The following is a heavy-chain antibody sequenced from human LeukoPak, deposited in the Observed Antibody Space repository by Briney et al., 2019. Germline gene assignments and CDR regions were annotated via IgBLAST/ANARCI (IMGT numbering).Heavy chain of an antibody. CDR2: INHSGST. D-gene: IGHD3-22*01. Sequence: SETLSLTCAVYGGSFSGYYWRWIRQPPGKGLEWIGEINHSGSTNYNPSLKSRVTISVDTSKNQFTLKLSSVTAADTAVYYCARGFESEVVTYYYYGMDVWGQGTTVTVSS. CDR3: ARGFESEVVTYYYYGMDV. J-gene: IGHJ6*02. CDR1: GGSFSGYY. V-gene: IGHV4-34*01.